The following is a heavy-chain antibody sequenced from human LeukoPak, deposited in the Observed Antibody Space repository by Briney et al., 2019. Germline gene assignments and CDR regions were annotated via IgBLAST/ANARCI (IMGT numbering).Heavy chain of an antibody. CDR2: ISAYDGNT. CDR3: ARDRLDIVTTIIFDY. D-gene: IGHD5-12*01. J-gene: IGHJ4*02. Sequence: ASVKVSCKASGYTFTSYGIGWVRQAPGQGLEWMGWISAYDGNTDYAQNLQGRVTMTTDTSTSTAYMELRSLRSDDAAVSYCARDRLDIVTTIIFDYWGQGTLVTVSS. CDR1: GYTFTSYG. V-gene: IGHV1-18*01.